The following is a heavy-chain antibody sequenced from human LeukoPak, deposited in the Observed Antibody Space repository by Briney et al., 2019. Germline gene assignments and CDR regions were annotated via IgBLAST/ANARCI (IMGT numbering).Heavy chain of an antibody. J-gene: IGHJ4*02. V-gene: IGHV5-10-1*01. CDR1: GYSFTSYW. CDR2: IDPSDSYT. Sequence: AESLKISCKGSGYSFTSYWISWVRQMPGKGLEWMGRIDPSDSYTNYSPSFQGHVTISADKSISTAFLQWRSLKASDTALYYCASSIAATGTPDYWGQGTLVTVSS. CDR3: ASSIAATGTPDY. D-gene: IGHD6-13*01.